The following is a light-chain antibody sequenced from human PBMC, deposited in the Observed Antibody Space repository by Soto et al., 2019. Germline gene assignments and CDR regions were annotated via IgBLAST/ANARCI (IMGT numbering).Light chain of an antibody. CDR2: GAS. CDR3: QEYNNWHPIT. J-gene: IGKJ4*01. CDR1: QSISSK. V-gene: IGKV3-15*01. Sequence: EIVMTQSPATLSVSPGERATLSCRASQSISSKLAWYQQKPGQAPRLLIYGASTRANGIPARFSGSVSGTEFALTITSLQSEDFAAYYCQEYNNWHPITFGGGTKVDIK.